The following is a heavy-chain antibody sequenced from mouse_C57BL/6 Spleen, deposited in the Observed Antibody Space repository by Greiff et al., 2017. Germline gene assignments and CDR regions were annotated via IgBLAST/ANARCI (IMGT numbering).Heavy chain of an antibody. CDR2: INPGGGGT. CDR3: ARSLITTVVALDY. Sequence: QVQLQQSGAELVRPGTSVKVSCKASGYAFTNYLIEWVKQRPGQGLEWIGVINPGGGGTNYNEKFKGKATLTADKSSSTAYMQLSSLTSEDSAVYFCARSLITTVVALDYWGQGTTLTVSS. V-gene: IGHV1-54*01. CDR1: GYAFTNYL. D-gene: IGHD1-1*01. J-gene: IGHJ2*01.